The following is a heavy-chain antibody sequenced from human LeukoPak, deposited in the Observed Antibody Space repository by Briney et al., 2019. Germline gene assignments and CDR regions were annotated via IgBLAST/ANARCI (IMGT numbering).Heavy chain of an antibody. CDR3: ALYYYGSGSPYYYYYYMDV. CDR2: INPNSGGT. J-gene: IGHJ6*03. Sequence: APVKVSCKASGYTFTGYYMHWVRQAPGQGLEWMGWINPNSGGTNYAQKFQGRVTMTRDTSISTAYMELSRLRSDDTAVYYCALYYYGSGSPYYYYYYMDVWGKGTTVTVSS. V-gene: IGHV1-2*02. CDR1: GYTFTGYY. D-gene: IGHD3-10*01.